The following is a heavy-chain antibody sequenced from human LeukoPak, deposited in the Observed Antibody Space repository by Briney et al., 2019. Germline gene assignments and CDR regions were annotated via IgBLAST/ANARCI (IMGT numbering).Heavy chain of an antibody. D-gene: IGHD6-19*01. Sequence: GYIYYSGSTNYNPSLKSRVTISVDTSKNQFSLKLSSVTAADTAVYYCARLGESSGWYAVDYWGQGTLVTVSS. V-gene: IGHV4-59*08. CDR2: IYYSGST. J-gene: IGHJ4*02. CDR3: ARLGESSGWYAVDY.